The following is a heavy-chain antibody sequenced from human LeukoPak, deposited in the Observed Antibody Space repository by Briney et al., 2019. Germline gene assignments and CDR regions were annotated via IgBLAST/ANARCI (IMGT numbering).Heavy chain of an antibody. CDR2: IYYSGST. CDR1: GDSISSYY. D-gene: IGHD5-24*01. Sequence: PSETLSLTCTVSGDSISSYYWGWIRQPPGKGLEWIGSIYYSGSTYYNPSLKSRVTISVDTSKNQFSLKLSSVTAADTAVYYCARDLRRWLRGGYFDYWGQGTLVTVSS. V-gene: IGHV4-39*07. CDR3: ARDLRRWLRGGYFDY. J-gene: IGHJ4*02.